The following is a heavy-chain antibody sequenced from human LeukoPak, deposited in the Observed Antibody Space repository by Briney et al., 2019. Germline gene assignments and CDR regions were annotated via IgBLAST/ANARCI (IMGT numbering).Heavy chain of an antibody. CDR1: GFTFSSYG. D-gene: IGHD2-15*01. V-gene: IGHV3-30*18. CDR3: ANRGLVVVATASGEADY. Sequence: GGSLRLSCAASGFTFSSYGMHWVRQAPGKGLEWVAVISYDGSNKYYADSVKGRFTISRDNSKNTLYLQMNSLRGEDTALYYCANRGLVVVATASGEADYWGQGTLVTVS. J-gene: IGHJ4*02. CDR2: ISYDGSNK.